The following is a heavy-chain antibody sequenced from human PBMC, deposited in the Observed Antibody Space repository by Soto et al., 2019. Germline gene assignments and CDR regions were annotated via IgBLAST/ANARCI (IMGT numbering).Heavy chain of an antibody. CDR1: GYTFTSYY. D-gene: IGHD6-6*01. V-gene: IGHV1-46*01. CDR3: ARDHSPIARPLVY. J-gene: IGHJ4*02. CDR2: INPSGGST. Sequence: QVQLVQSGAEVKKPGASVKVSCKASGYTFTSYYMHWVRQAPGQGLEWMGIINPSGGSTSYAQQFQGGVTMTRDTSTSTVYMELSSLRSEDTAVYYCARDHSPIARPLVYWGQGTLVTVSS.